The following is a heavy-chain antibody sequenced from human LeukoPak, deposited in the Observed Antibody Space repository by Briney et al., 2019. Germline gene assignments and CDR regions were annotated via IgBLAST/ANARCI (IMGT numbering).Heavy chain of an antibody. D-gene: IGHD6-19*01. Sequence: GGSLRLSFAASGFSFNTFVMHWARQAPGKGLEWVAVIAHDESQKYYADSVNGRFTIFRDNSKNTLFLQMNSLRPDDTAIYYCAKDFGDYSGWILDHWGQGTLVTVST. CDR1: GFSFNTFV. CDR2: IAHDESQK. J-gene: IGHJ4*02. CDR3: AKDFGDYSGWILDH. V-gene: IGHV3-30*18.